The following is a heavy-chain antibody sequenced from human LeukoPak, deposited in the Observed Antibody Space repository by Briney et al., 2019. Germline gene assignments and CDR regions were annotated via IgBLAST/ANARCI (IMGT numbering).Heavy chain of an antibody. J-gene: IGHJ4*02. CDR3: AKAHLSRYYDSSGYSSFDY. CDR2: ISSDGSKK. Sequence: GGSLRLSCAASGFIFNNYAMHWVRQAPGKGLEWVALISSDGSKKDYADSVKGRFTISRDNSKNTLYLQMNSLRAEDTAVYYCAKAHLSRYYDSSGYSSFDYWGQGTLVTVSS. D-gene: IGHD3-22*01. V-gene: IGHV3-30*04. CDR1: GFIFNNYA.